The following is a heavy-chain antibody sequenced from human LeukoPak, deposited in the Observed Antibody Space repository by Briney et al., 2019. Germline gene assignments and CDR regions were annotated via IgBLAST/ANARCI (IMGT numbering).Heavy chain of an antibody. CDR2: IWSDGGSE. CDR3: AKDHYWSIDY. J-gene: IGHJ4*02. CDR1: GFTFSNYD. V-gene: IGHV3-33*06. D-gene: IGHD3-3*01. Sequence: GGSLRLSCAASGFTFSNYDMHWVRQAPGKGLEWVAVIWSDGGSEYYADSVKGRFTISRDNSKNTLHLQMNSLRAEDTGVYYCAKDHYWSIDYWGRGTLVTVSS.